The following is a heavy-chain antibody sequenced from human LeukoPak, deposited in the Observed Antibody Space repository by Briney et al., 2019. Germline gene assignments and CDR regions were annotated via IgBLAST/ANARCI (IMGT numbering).Heavy chain of an antibody. D-gene: IGHD6-13*01. CDR1: GFTFSNYA. J-gene: IGHJ4*02. CDR2: FSKRT. V-gene: IGHV3-23*03. Sequence: GGSLRLSCVASGFTFSNYAMIWVRQAPGKGLEWVSVFSKRTHYADSVKGRFTTSRDNSRNTLYLEMNNLRAEDTAIYYCAKDWYDYWGQGTLVT. CDR3: AKDWYDY.